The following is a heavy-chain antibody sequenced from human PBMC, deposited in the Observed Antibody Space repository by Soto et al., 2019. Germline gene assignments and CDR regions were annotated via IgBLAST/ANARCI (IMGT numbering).Heavy chain of an antibody. CDR1: GYTFTSYG. CDR3: AREGCSGGSCYFYYYYYGMDV. J-gene: IGHJ6*02. Sequence: QVQLVQSGAEVKKPGASVKVSCKASGYTFTSYGISWVRQAPGQGLEWMGWISAYNGNTNYAQKLQGRVTMTTDTSTSTAYVELRSLRSDDTAVYYCAREGCSGGSCYFYYYYYGMDVWGQGTTVTVSS. CDR2: ISAYNGNT. V-gene: IGHV1-18*01. D-gene: IGHD2-15*01.